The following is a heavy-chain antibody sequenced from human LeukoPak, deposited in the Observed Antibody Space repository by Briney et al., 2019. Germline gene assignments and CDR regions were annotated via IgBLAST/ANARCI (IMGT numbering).Heavy chain of an antibody. D-gene: IGHD6-6*01. V-gene: IGHV3-15*01. CDR2: IKSKVDGGTT. Sequence: GGSLRLSCAASGFTFTNAWMGWVRQAPGKGLEWVGRIKSKVDGGTTDYAAPLKGRFTISRDASKNTLYLQMNSLKTEDTAVYFCTTDREIAARPLFDYWGQGTLVTVSS. J-gene: IGHJ4*02. CDR1: GFTFTNAW. CDR3: TTDREIAARPLFDY.